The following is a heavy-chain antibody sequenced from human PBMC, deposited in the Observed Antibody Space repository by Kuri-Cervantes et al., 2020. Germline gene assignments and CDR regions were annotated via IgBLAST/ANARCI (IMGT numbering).Heavy chain of an antibody. CDR1: GFTFSSYA. CDR2: ISYDGSNK. J-gene: IGHJ4*02. Sequence: GESLKISCAASGFTFSSYAMHWVRQAPGKGLEWVAVISYDGSNKYYADSVKGRFTISRDNSKNTLYLQMNSLRAEDTAVYYCAKWRAAGSGNFDYWGQGTLVTVSS. CDR3: AKWRAAGSGNFDY. V-gene: IGHV3-30-3*02. D-gene: IGHD6-13*01.